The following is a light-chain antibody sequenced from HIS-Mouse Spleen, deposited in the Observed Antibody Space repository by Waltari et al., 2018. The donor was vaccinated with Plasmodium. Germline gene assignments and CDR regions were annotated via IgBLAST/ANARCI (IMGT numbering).Light chain of an antibody. V-gene: IGKV3-15*01. CDR1: QSDSSN. Sequence: EIVMTQSPATLSVSPGERATLSCRASQSDSSNLAWYQHKPGPAPRLLIYGASTRATGIPARFSGSGSGTEFTLTISSLQSEDFAVYYCQQYNNWSFTFGPGTKVDIK. CDR3: QQYNNWSFT. J-gene: IGKJ3*01. CDR2: GAS.